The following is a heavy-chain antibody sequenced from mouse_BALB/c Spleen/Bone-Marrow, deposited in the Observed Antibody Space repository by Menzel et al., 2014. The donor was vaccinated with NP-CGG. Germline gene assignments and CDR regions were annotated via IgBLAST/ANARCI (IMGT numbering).Heavy chain of an antibody. D-gene: IGHD2-13*01. V-gene: IGHV5-6-5*01. J-gene: IGHJ3*01. CDR3: ARGDPGFSTGDWLDL. Sequence: LEESGGRLVTPGGSLTLTCTVSGIDLSSYAMGWVRQAPGKGLEWIGIITTGSSTYYANWAKGRFTISKTSTTVDLKITSPTTEDTATYFCARGDPGFSTGDWLDLWGQGTLVTVSS. CDR2: ITTGSST. CDR1: GIDLSSYA.